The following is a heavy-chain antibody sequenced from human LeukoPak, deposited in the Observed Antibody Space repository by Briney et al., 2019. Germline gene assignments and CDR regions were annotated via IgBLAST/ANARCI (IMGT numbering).Heavy chain of an antibody. CDR1: GYTFTSYG. Sequence: ASVKVSCKASGYTFTSYGISWVRQAPGQGLEWMGWISAYNGNTNYAQKLQGRVTMTTDTSTSTAYMELRSLRSDDTAVYYCARRSMVRESFYYYYYMDVWGKGTTITVSS. V-gene: IGHV1-18*01. CDR2: ISAYNGNT. J-gene: IGHJ6*03. CDR3: ARRSMVRESFYYYYYMDV. D-gene: IGHD3-10*01.